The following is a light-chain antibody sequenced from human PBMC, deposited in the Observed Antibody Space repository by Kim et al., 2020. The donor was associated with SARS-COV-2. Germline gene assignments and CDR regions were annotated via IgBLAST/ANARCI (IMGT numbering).Light chain of an antibody. J-gene: IGLJ3*02. CDR1: SSDVGTNN. Sequence: GQRVTISCSGGSSDVGTNNVDGCQQLPRRTPQLLIYKDRQRRSGVPDRCSGSKSGTSASLAISGVQSEDEADYYCATWDDSLSGPVFGGGTKVTVL. V-gene: IGLV1-47*01. CDR3: ATWDDSLSGPV. CDR2: KDR.